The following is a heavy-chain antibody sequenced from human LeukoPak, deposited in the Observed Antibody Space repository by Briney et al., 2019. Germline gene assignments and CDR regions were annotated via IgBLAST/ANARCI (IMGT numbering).Heavy chain of an antibody. CDR1: GGSFSGYY. J-gene: IGHJ6*02. CDR2: IYYSGST. D-gene: IGHD3-16*01. CDR3: ARKGVPFYYGMDV. Sequence: SETLSLTCAVYGGSFSGYYWSWIRQPPGKGLEWIGYIYYSGSTNYNPSLKSRVTISIDTSKNQFSLKLSSVTAADTAVYYCARKGVPFYYGMDVWGQGTTVTVSS. V-gene: IGHV4-59*01.